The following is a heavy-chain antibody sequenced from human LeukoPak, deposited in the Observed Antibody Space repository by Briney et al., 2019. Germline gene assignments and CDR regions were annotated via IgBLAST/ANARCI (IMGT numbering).Heavy chain of an antibody. V-gene: IGHV3-23*01. Sequence: GTLRLSCAASEFTFSTYVMTWGRPAPGKRLELVSAISGSGSHTYYADSVKGRFTISRDNSKNTLYLLMNSLRVEDTAVYFCAKVFVLLRGTPENWFDPWGQGTLVTVSS. CDR1: EFTFSTYV. CDR3: AKVFVLLRGTPENWFDP. J-gene: IGHJ5*02. D-gene: IGHD1-14*01. CDR2: ISGSGSHT.